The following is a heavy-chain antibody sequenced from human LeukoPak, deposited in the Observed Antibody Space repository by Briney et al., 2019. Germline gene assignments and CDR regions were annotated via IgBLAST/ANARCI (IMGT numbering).Heavy chain of an antibody. J-gene: IGHJ4*02. CDR2: IYSGGST. V-gene: IGHV3-53*01. CDR1: GFPFSSYW. CDR3: ARSIWFGEPFDY. Sequence: PGGSLRLSCVASGFPFSSYWMTWVRQAPGKGLEWVSVIYSGGSTYYADSVKGRFTISRDNSKNTLYLQMNSLRAEDTAVYYCARSIWFGEPFDYWGQGTLVTVSS. D-gene: IGHD3-10*01.